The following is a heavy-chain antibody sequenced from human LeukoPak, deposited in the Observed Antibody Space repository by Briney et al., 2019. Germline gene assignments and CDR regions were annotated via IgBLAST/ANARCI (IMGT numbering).Heavy chain of an antibody. CDR1: GFTFSSYA. Sequence: PGGSLRLSCAASGFTFSSYAMHWVRQAPGKGLEWVAVISYDGSNKYYADSVKSRFTISRDNSKNTLYLQMNSLRAEDTAVYYCAREPMTSCYGTCFDYWGQGTLVTVSS. CDR3: AREPMTSCYGTCFDY. CDR2: ISYDGSNK. J-gene: IGHJ4*02. V-gene: IGHV3-30*04. D-gene: IGHD2-2*01.